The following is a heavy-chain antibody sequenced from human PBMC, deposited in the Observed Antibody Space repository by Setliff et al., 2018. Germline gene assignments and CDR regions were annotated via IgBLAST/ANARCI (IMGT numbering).Heavy chain of an antibody. V-gene: IGHV5-51*01. D-gene: IGHD2-2*01. CDR2: IYPGDSDT. CDR3: TRHEDRNKCTSSSCYRENDAFDV. J-gene: IGHJ3*01. CDR1: GYIFTNYW. Sequence: GESLKISCKASGYIFTNYWIGWVRQMPGKGLEWMGVIYPGDSDTRYSPSFQGQVTISADKSINTAYLQWSSLKASGTAIYYCTRHEDRNKCTSSSCYRENDAFDVWGQGAMVTVSS.